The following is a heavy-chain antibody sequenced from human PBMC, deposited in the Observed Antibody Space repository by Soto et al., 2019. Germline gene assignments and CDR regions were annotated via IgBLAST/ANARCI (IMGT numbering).Heavy chain of an antibody. Sequence: VQLVESGGGLVQLGGSLRLSCAASGFTFSSYSMNWVRQAPGKGLEWVSYISSSSSTIYYADSVKGRFTISRDNAKNSLYLQMNSLRDEDTAVYYCARPYYYDSSGYHPDYWGQGTLVTVSS. CDR2: ISSSSSTI. V-gene: IGHV3-48*02. D-gene: IGHD3-22*01. CDR3: ARPYYYDSSGYHPDY. CDR1: GFTFSSYS. J-gene: IGHJ4*02.